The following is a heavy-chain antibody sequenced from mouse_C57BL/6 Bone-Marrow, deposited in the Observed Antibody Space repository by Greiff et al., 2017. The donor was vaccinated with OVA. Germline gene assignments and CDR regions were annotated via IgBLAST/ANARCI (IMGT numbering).Heavy chain of an antibody. CDR3: ARSHYYGSSPDY. D-gene: IGHD1-1*01. J-gene: IGHJ2*01. CDR1: GYTFTSYW. CDR2: IHPNSGST. Sequence: QVQLQQSGAELVKPGASVKLSCKASGYTFTSYWMHWVKQRPGQGLEWIGMIHPNSGSTNYNEKFKSKATLTVDKSSSTAYMQLSSLTSEDSAVYYCARSHYYGSSPDYWGQGTTLTVSS. V-gene: IGHV1-64*01.